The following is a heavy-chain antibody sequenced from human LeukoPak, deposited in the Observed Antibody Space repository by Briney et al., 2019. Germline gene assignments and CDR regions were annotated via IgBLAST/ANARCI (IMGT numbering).Heavy chain of an antibody. D-gene: IGHD6-19*01. CDR2: IIPIFGTA. CDR1: GGTFSSYA. J-gene: IGHJ6*03. V-gene: IGHV1-69*06. CDR3: ARRAVGNSHYYSMDV. Sequence: SVKVSCKASGGTFSSYAISWVRQAPGQGLEWMGGIIPIFGTANYAQKFQGRVTITADKSTSTAYMELSSLRSEDTAVYYCARRAVGNSHYYSMDVWGKGTTVTVSS.